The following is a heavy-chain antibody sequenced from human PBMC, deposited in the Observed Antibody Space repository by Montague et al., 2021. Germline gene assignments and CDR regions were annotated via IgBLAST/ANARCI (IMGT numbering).Heavy chain of an antibody. CDR2: SRNKANSYTT. V-gene: IGHV3-72*01. D-gene: IGHD1-7*01. CDR3: ATEGKLPGPDFDH. Sequence: SLRLSCSASGFSFSDYYVDWVRQAPGKGLEWVGRSRNKANSYTTDYAASVKGSFTISRDESKNSLYLQMNSLKTDDTAVYYCATEGKLPGPDFDHWGQGTLVTVSS. CDR1: GFSFSDYY. J-gene: IGHJ4*02.